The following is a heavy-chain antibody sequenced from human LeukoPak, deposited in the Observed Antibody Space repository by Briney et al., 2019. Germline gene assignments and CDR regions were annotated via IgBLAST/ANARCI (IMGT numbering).Heavy chain of an antibody. CDR1: GGSISSSPYY. V-gene: IGHV4-39*01. J-gene: IGHJ5*02. CDR2: IYYRGST. D-gene: IGHD2-2*01. CDR3: ARHYLSDGILSTFDP. Sequence: SETLSHTCTVSGGSISSSPYYWGWIRQPPGKGLEWIGTIYYRGSTYSNPSLNSRVTISLDTSKNQFSLRLRSVTAADTALYYCARHYLSDGILSTFDPWGQGTLVTVSS.